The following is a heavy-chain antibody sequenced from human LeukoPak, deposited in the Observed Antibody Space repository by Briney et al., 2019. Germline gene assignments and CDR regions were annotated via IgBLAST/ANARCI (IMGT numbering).Heavy chain of an antibody. CDR2: INPIRGGT. CDR1: RYTFIGYY. J-gene: IGHJ6*02. D-gene: IGHD2-2*01. CDR3: ARDHCVSTGCYEDYYCGLDV. V-gene: IGHV1-2*02. Sequence: GASVKVSCKASRYTFIGYYMQWVRQAPGQGLEWMGWINPIRGGTHYAQKFQGRVTMTRDTSISKAYMELRRLRSDDTAVYFCARDHCVSTGCYEDYYCGLDVWGRGTTVTVSS.